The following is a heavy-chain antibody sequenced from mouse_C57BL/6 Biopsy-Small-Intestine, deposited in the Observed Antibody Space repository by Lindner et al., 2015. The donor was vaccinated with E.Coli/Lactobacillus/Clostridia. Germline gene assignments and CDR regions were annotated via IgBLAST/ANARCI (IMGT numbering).Heavy chain of an antibody. J-gene: IGHJ4*01. CDR2: INPYSGGT. V-gene: IGHV1-19*01. CDR3: ARAVAGQFDS. Sequence: SVKVSCKASGYTFTGWYIHWVRQAPGQGLEWMGRINPYSGGTNYAQKFQGRVTMTTDTSSSTAYMELSRLRSDDTAVYYCARAVAGQFDSWGQGTLVTVSS. CDR1: GYTFTGWY. D-gene: IGHD6-1*01.